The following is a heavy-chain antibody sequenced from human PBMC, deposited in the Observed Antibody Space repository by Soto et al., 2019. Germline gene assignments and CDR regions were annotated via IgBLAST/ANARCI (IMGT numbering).Heavy chain of an antibody. J-gene: IGHJ5*02. Sequence: EVQLVESGGGLVKPGGSLRLSCAASGFTFSSYSMNWVRQAPGKGLEWVSSISSSSSYIYYADSVKGRFTISRDNAKNSLYLQMNSLRAEDTAVYYCAREEGCSGGSCFARGWFDPWGQGTLVTVSS. D-gene: IGHD2-15*01. CDR2: ISSSSSYI. CDR1: GFTFSSYS. CDR3: AREEGCSGGSCFARGWFDP. V-gene: IGHV3-21*01.